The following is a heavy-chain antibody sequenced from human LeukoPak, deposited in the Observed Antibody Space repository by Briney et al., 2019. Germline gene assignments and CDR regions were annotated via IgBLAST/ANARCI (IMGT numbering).Heavy chain of an antibody. J-gene: IGHJ4*02. Sequence: HPGGSLRLSCAASGFTVSDTYMSWVRQAAGKGWEWVSIIFDAGKTTYGDSVKGRFTVFRDTYKNTLFLQMKSLRADDTAVYYCAGATKWLAHDFWGQGTLVTVSS. D-gene: IGHD6-19*01. CDR2: IFDAGKT. CDR3: AGATKWLAHDF. V-gene: IGHV3-53*01. CDR1: GFTVSDTY.